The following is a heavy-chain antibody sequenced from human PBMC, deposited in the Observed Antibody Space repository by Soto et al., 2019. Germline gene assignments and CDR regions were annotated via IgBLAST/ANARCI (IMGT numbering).Heavy chain of an antibody. CDR1: GGSISSYY. V-gene: IGHV4-59*01. J-gene: IGHJ5*02. Sequence: SETLSLTCTVSGGSISSYYWSWIRQPPGKGLEWIGYIYYSGSTNYNPSLKSRVTISVDTSKNQFSLKLSLVTAADTAVYYCARRSGGYSFFWWFDPWGQGTLVTVSS. D-gene: IGHD3-22*01. CDR3: ARRSGGYSFFWWFDP. CDR2: IYYSGST.